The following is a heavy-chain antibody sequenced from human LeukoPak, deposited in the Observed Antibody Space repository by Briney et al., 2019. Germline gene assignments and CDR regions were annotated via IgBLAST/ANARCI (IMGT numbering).Heavy chain of an antibody. CDR2: ISGSGGST. V-gene: IGHV3-23*01. CDR1: GFTFSSYA. J-gene: IGHJ4*02. Sequence: GGSLRLSCAASGFTFSSYAMSWVRQAPGKGLEWVSAISGSGGSTYYADSVKGRFTISRDNSKNTLYLQMNSLRAEGTAVYYCAKRTNWNDGYFDYWGQGTLATVSS. CDR3: AKRTNWNDGYFDY. D-gene: IGHD1-1*01.